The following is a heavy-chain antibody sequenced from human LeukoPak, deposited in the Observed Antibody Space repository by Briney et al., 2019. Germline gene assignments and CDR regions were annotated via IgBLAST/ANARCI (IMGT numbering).Heavy chain of an antibody. V-gene: IGHV1-2*06. CDR2: ISPTRGDT. J-gene: IGHJ4*02. CDR1: GNTVTLFY. CDR3: ARFYCRGTTCSLF. Sequence: ASVKVSCKASGNTVTLFYMHWVRQAPGQGFEGMGRISPTRGDTNYAQNFQGRLTLTRDTAVSTVYMELSGLTSDDTAVYYCARFYCRGTTCSLFWGQGTLLTVSS. D-gene: IGHD2-2*01.